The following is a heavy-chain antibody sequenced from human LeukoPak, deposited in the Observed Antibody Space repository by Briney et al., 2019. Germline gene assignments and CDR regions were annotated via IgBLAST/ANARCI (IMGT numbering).Heavy chain of an antibody. CDR1: GGSISSYY. V-gene: IGHV4-59*08. J-gene: IGHJ3*02. CDR2: IYYSGST. Sequence: SETLSLTCTVSGGSISSYYWSWIRHPPGKGLEWIGYIYYSGSTNYNPSLKSRVTISVDTSKNQFSLKLSSVTAADTAVYYCARHPYSSRWYETNAFDIWGQGTMVTVSS. CDR3: ARHPYSSRWYETNAFDI. D-gene: IGHD6-13*01.